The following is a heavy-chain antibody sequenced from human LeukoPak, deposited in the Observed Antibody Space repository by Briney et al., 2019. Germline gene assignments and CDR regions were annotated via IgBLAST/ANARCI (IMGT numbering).Heavy chain of an antibody. CDR1: GCSISSGGYY. D-gene: IGHD5-18*01. V-gene: IGHV4-31*03. J-gene: IGHJ4*02. CDR2: IYYSGST. CDR3: ARAHEYSYAKRFDY. Sequence: SETLSLTCTVSGCSISSGGYYWSWIRQHPGKGLEWIGYIYYSGSTYYNPSLESRVTISVDTSKNQFSLKLSSVTAADTAVYYCARAHEYSYAKRFDYWGQGTLVTVSS.